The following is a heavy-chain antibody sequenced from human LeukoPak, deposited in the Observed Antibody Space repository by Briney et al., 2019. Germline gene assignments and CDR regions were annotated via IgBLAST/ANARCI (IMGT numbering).Heavy chain of an antibody. CDR1: GFTFSNYA. D-gene: IGHD5-18*01. J-gene: IGHJ4*02. V-gene: IGHV3-23*01. Sequence: GGSQRLSCAASGFTFSNYAMSWVRQAPGKGLEWVSAISGSGASTHYADSVKGRFTISRDNSKNTLYLQMNSLRAEDTAVYFCAKDDQQWYLWGQGTLVTVSS. CDR2: ISGSGAST. CDR3: AKDDQQWYL.